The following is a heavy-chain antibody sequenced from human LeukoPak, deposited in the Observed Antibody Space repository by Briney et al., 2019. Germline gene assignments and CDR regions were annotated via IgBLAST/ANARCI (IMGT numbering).Heavy chain of an antibody. CDR1: GFTFSSYG. CDR3: ARASRSSSGRPFDY. V-gene: IGHV3-30*03. J-gene: IGHJ4*02. D-gene: IGHD6-6*01. Sequence: GGSLRLSCAASGFTFSSYGMHWVRRAPGKGLEWVAVISYDGSNKYYADSVKGRFTISRDNSKNTLYLQMNSLRAEDTAVYYCARASRSSSGRPFDYWGQGTLVTVSS. CDR2: ISYDGSNK.